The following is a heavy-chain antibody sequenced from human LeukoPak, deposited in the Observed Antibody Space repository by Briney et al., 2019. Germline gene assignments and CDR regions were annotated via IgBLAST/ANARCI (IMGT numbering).Heavy chain of an antibody. D-gene: IGHD5-24*01. V-gene: IGHV1-2*02. Sequence: ASAKVSCKASGGTFSSYAISWVRQAPGQGLEWMGWINPNSGGTNYAQKFQGRVTMTRDTSISTVYMELSRLTSDDTAVYYCARLRGVDYWGQGTLVTVSS. CDR1: GGTFSSYA. J-gene: IGHJ4*01. CDR3: ARLRGVDY. CDR2: INPNSGGT.